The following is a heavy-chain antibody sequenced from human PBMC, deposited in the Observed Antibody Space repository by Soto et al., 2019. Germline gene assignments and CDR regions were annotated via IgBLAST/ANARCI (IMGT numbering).Heavy chain of an antibody. V-gene: IGHV1-2*02. CDR1: GYNFIGYY. D-gene: IGHD3-16*01. Sequence: QAQLVQSGAEVKKPGASVKVSCQASGYNFIGYYVFWVRKAPGQGLEWMGWINPKSGATKYAEKFRGRATMTRDTSISTAYMELSGLRFDDRAVYYCARDFGPIPAASAMYGMDVWGQGTTVSVSS. J-gene: IGHJ6*02. CDR2: INPKSGAT. CDR3: ARDFGPIPAASAMYGMDV.